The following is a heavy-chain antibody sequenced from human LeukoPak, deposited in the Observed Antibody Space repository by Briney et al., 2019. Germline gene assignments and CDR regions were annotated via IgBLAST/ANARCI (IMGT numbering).Heavy chain of an antibody. CDR1: GGSFSGYY. V-gene: IGHV4-34*01. CDR2: INHSGST. D-gene: IGHD3-10*01. CDR3: AVLSGSWFDP. J-gene: IGHJ5*02. Sequence: SETLSLTCAVYGGSFSGYYWSWIRQPPGKGLEWIGEINHSGSTNYNPSLKSRVTISVDTSKNQFSLKLGSVTAADTAVYYCAVLSGSWFDPWGQGTLVTVSS.